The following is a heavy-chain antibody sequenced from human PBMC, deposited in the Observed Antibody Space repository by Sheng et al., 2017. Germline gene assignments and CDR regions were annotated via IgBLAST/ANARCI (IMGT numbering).Heavy chain of an antibody. CDR3: ARRGLKGVPWYKIIDY. V-gene: IGHV4-34*01. CDR2: INHSGST. D-gene: IGHD1-1*01. Sequence: QVQLQQWGAGLLKPSETLSLTCAVYGGSFSAYYWSWIRQSPGKGLEWIGEINHSGSTNYNPSLKSRVTISVDTSKNQFSLKLTSVTAADTAVYYCARRGLKGVPWYKIIDYWARERWSPSPQ. CDR1: GGSFSAYY. J-gene: IGHJ4*02.